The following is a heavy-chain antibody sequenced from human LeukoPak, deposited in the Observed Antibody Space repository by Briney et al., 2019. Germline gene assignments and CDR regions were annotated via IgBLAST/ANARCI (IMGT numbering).Heavy chain of an antibody. CDR1: GGSLSSYY. CDR3: ARGRTGEGGYYFDY. D-gene: IGHD7-27*01. V-gene: IGHV4-34*01. J-gene: IGHJ4*02. Sequence: PSETLSLTCTVSGGSLSSYYWSWIRQPPGKGLEWIGEINHSGSTNYNPSLKSRVTISVDTSKNQFSLKLSYVTAADTAVYYSARGRTGEGGYYFDYWGQGTLVTVSS. CDR2: INHSGST.